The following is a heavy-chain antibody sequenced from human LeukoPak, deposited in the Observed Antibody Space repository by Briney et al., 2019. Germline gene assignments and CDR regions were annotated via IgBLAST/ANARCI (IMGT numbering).Heavy chain of an antibody. D-gene: IGHD5-24*01. Sequence: GWSLRLSCAASGFTFSSYGMHWVRQAPGKGLEWVAFIRYDGSNKYYADSVKGRFTISRDNSKNTLYLQMNSLRAEDTAVYYCATARDGYNLRWGQGTLVTVSS. J-gene: IGHJ4*02. CDR3: ATARDGYNLR. V-gene: IGHV3-30*02. CDR2: IRYDGSNK. CDR1: GFTFSSYG.